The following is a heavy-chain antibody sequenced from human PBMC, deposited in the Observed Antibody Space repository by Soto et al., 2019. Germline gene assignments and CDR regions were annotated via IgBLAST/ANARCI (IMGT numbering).Heavy chain of an antibody. CDR3: ARGPAILNP. D-gene: IGHD3-3*01. Sequence: QVQLQQSGPGLVKPSQTLSLTCAISGDSVSSNNAAWNWIRQSPSRGLEWLGRKYYRSKWYSVYAVSVKGRATIKADTSRNQFSLQLNSMTPEDTAVYYCARGPAILNPWGQGILVTVSS. CDR1: GDSVSSNNAA. J-gene: IGHJ5*02. CDR2: KYYRSKWYS. V-gene: IGHV6-1*01.